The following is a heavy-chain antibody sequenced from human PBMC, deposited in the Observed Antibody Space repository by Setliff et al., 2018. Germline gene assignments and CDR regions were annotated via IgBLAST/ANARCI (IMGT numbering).Heavy chain of an antibody. CDR3: AKDEVGAKYYFDY. CDR1: GYTFTGYY. V-gene: IGHV1-2*06. CDR2: TNPNSGGT. Sequence: GASVKVSCKASGYTFTGYYMHWVRQAPGQGLEWMGRTNPNSGGTNYAQRFLGRVTMTRDTSISTAYMELSRLRSDDTAVYYCAKDEVGAKYYFDYWGQGTLVTVSS. D-gene: IGHD1-26*01. J-gene: IGHJ4*02.